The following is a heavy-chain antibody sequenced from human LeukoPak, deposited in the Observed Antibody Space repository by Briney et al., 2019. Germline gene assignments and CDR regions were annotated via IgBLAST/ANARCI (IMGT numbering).Heavy chain of an antibody. Sequence: PGGSLRLSCAASGFTFSSYDMHWVRQATGKGLEWVSTIGTAGDTYYPGSVKGRFTISRDNAKNSLYLQMNSLRVEDTAVYYCARSPARGWFDPWGQGTLVTVSS. D-gene: IGHD2-2*01. CDR1: GFTFSSYD. V-gene: IGHV3-13*01. CDR3: ARSPARGWFDP. J-gene: IGHJ5*02. CDR2: IGTAGDT.